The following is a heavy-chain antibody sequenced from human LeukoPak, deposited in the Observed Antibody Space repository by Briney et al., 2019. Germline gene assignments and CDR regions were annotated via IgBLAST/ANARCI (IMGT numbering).Heavy chain of an antibody. CDR2: IYHSGST. CDR3: ARDGNDSSGYYHPFDY. D-gene: IGHD3-22*01. J-gene: IGHJ4*02. Sequence: SQTLSLTCAVSGGSISSGGYSWSWIRQPPGKGLEWIGYIYHSGSTYYNPSLKSRVTISVDRSKNQFSLKLSSVTAADTAVYYCARDGNDSSGYYHPFDYWGQGTLVTVSS. CDR1: GGSISSGGYS. V-gene: IGHV4-30-2*01.